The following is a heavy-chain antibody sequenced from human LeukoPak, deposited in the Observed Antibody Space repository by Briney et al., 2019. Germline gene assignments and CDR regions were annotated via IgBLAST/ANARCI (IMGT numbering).Heavy chain of an antibody. CDR2: TYYMSKWYN. D-gene: IGHD6-13*01. J-gene: IGHJ4*02. Sequence: SQTLSLTCAISGDSVSSSGSAWNWLRQSPSRGLEWLGRTYYMSKWYNDYAVSAKSRITLYPDTSKNQFSLQLNSVTPEDTAVYYCARATVIAAAGPFFYPSIDYWGQGTLVTVSS. V-gene: IGHV6-1*01. CDR3: ARATVIAAAGPFFYPSIDY. CDR1: GDSVSSSGSA.